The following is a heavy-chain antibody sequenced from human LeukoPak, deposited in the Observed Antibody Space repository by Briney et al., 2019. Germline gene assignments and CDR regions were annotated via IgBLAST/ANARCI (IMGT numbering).Heavy chain of an antibody. J-gene: IGHJ4*02. V-gene: IGHV1-2*02. CDR2: INPNSGGT. D-gene: IGHD2-15*01. CDR3: ASGGCSGGSCYSGMDV. Sequence: ASVKVSCKASGYTFTGYYMHWVRRAPGQGLEWMGWINPNSGGTNYAQKFQGRVTMTRDTSISTAYMELSRLRSDDTAVYYCASGGCSGGSCYSGMDVWGQGTLVTVSS. CDR1: GYTFTGYY.